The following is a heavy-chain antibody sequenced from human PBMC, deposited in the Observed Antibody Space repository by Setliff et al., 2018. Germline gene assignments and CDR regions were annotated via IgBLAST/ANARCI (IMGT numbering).Heavy chain of an antibody. CDR3: ARDASYNFWSGYRGAFDY. J-gene: IGHJ4*02. CDR2: INPSGGST. CDR1: GYTFTSYY. Sequence: ASVKVSCKASGYTFTSYYMHWVRQAPGQGLEWMGIINPSGGSTSYAQKFQGRVTMTRDTSMSTVYMELSSLRSEDTAVYYCARDASYNFWSGYRGAFDYWGQGTPVTVSS. V-gene: IGHV1-46*01. D-gene: IGHD3-3*01.